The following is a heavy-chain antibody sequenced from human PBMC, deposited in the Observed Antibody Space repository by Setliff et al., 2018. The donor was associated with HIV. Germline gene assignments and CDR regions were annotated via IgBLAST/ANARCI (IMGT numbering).Heavy chain of an antibody. Sequence: ASETLSLTCTVSGYSMSGGYNWGWIRQSPEKGLEWIGNIYHVGTTYYNPSLKSRVTLSVDPSKSQFSLKLTSVTAADTALYYCVTTDYFYGRNNFEYWGQGAQVTVTS. CDR1: GYSMSGGYN. CDR3: VTTDYFYGRNNFEY. D-gene: IGHD3-10*01. J-gene: IGHJ4*02. V-gene: IGHV4-38-2*02. CDR2: IYHVGTT.